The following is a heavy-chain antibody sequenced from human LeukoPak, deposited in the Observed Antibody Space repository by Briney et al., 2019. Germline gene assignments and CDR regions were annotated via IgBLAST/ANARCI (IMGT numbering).Heavy chain of an antibody. CDR1: GITVSTNY. Sequence: GGSLRLSCAASGITVSTNYITWVRQDPGKGLEWVSVIYSGGSKFYADSVKGRFTISRDNSKNTLFLQINSLRAEDTAMYYCARLVYSRARYFDCWGQGTLVTVSS. CDR2: IYSGGSK. CDR3: ARLVYSRARYFDC. D-gene: IGHD6-13*01. V-gene: IGHV3-53*01. J-gene: IGHJ4*02.